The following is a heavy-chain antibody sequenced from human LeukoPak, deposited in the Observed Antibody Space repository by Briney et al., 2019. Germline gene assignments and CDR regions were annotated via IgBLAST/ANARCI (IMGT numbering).Heavy chain of an antibody. CDR3: ARVLRGYDTSAYYYHYFDY. Sequence: GGSLRLSCAASGFTFNNYGMHWVRQAPGKGLEWVAFIRYNGNNQYYADSVKGRFTISRDNSKNTLYLQMNSLRVEDTAVYYCARVLRGYDTSAYYYHYFDYWGQGTLVTVSS. V-gene: IGHV3-30*02. D-gene: IGHD3-22*01. CDR1: GFTFNNYG. J-gene: IGHJ4*02. CDR2: IRYNGNNQ.